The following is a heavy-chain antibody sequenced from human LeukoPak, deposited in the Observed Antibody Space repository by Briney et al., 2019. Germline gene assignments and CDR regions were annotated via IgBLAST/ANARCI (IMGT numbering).Heavy chain of an antibody. V-gene: IGHV3-48*03. CDR1: GFTFSSHE. CDR3: ARVDIFWAFDY. D-gene: IGHD3-9*01. CDR2: ISSSGSTI. J-gene: IGHJ4*02. Sequence: PGGSLRLSCAASGFTFSSHEMNWVRQAPGKGLEWVSYISSSGSTIYYADSVKGRFTISRDNAKNSLYLQMNSLRAEDTAVYYCARVDIFWAFDYWGQGTLVTVSS.